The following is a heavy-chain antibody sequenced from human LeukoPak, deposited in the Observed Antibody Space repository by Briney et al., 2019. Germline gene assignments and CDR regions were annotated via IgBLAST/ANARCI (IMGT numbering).Heavy chain of an antibody. CDR1: GFTFSSYG. Sequence: GGSLRLSCAASGFTFSSYGMHWVRQAPGKGLEWVAVISYDGSNKYYADSVKGRFTISRDNSKNTLYLQMYSLRAEDTAVYYCAKTVGAREGDYWGQGTLVTVSS. D-gene: IGHD1-26*01. V-gene: IGHV3-30*18. CDR3: AKTVGAREGDY. J-gene: IGHJ4*02. CDR2: ISYDGSNK.